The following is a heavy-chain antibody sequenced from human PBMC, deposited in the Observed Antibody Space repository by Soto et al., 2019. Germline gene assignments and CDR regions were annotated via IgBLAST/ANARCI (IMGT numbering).Heavy chain of an antibody. CDR3: ARSFSTGYYDY. CDR2: ISSSSSYI. V-gene: IGHV3-21*01. J-gene: IGHJ4*02. D-gene: IGHD4-17*01. CDR1: GFTFSSYS. Sequence: EVQLVESGGGLVKPGGSLRLSCAASGFTFSSYSMNWVRQAPGKGLEWVSSISSSSSYIYYADSVKGRFTISRDNAKNSLYLQMNSMRAEDTAVYYCARSFSTGYYDYWGQGTLVTVSS.